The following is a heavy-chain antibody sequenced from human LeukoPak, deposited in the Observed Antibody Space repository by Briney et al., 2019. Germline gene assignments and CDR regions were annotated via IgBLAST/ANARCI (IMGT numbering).Heavy chain of an antibody. V-gene: IGHV3-33*01. D-gene: IGHD1-26*01. CDR2: IWYDGSNK. Sequence: PGRSLRLSCAASGFTFSSHGMHWVRQAPGKGLEWVAIIWYDGSNKYYADSVKGRFTISRDNSKNTLFLQMDSLSAEDTAVYYCARGGSYYPDYWGEGTLVTVSS. CDR3: ARGGSYYPDY. CDR1: GFTFSSHG. J-gene: IGHJ4*02.